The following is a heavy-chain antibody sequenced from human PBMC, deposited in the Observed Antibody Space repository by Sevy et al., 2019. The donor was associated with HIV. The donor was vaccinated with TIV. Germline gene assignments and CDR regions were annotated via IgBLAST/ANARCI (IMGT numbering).Heavy chain of an antibody. CDR3: ASARIIRDGYNQYYYYYGMDV. Sequence: ASVKVSCKASGGTFSSYAISWVRQAPGQGLEWMGGIIPIFGTANYAQKFQGRVTITADESTSTAYMELSSLRSEDTAVYYCASARIIRDGYNQYYYYYGMDVWGQGTTVTVSS. V-gene: IGHV1-69*13. J-gene: IGHJ6*02. CDR2: IIPIFGTA. D-gene: IGHD5-12*01. CDR1: GGTFSSYA.